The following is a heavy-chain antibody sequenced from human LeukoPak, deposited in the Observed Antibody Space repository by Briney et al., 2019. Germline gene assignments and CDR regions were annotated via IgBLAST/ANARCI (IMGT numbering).Heavy chain of an antibody. V-gene: IGHV4-39*01. Sequence: SETLSLTCSVSGGSITTSDYYWAWIRQTPGKGLEWIGEINHSGRTNYNPSLKSRVTISADTSKNQFSLELRSVTAADTAVYYCARSSRELGGYAPWELMPPFDYWGQGTLVTVSS. CDR2: INHSGRT. D-gene: IGHD1-7*01. CDR3: ARSSRELGGYAPWELMPPFDY. CDR1: GGSITTSDYY. J-gene: IGHJ4*02.